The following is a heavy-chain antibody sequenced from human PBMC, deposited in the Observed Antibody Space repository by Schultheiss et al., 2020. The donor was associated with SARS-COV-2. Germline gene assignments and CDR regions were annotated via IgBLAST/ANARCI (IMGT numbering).Heavy chain of an antibody. CDR3: AGAWG. CDR1: GFTFDDYA. CDR2: ISWNSGSI. D-gene: IGHD3-16*01. J-gene: IGHJ4*02. V-gene: IGHV3-9*01. Sequence: GGSLRLSCAASGFTFDDYAMHWVRQAPGKGLEWVSGISWNSGSIGYADSVKGRFTISRDNPKNSLYLQMNSLRVEDTAVYYCAGAWGWGQGTLVTVSS.